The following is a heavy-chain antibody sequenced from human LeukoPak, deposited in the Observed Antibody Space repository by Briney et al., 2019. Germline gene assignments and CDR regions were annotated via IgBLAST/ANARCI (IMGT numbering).Heavy chain of an antibody. CDR3: AREWWGPYAFDI. D-gene: IGHD2-15*01. J-gene: IGHJ3*02. Sequence: PGGSLRLSCAASGFTFSSYAMHWVRQAPGKGLEWVAVISYDGSNKYYADSVKGRFTISRDNSKNTLYLQMNSLRAEDTAVYYCAREWWGPYAFDIWGQGTMVTVSS. V-gene: IGHV3-30-3*01. CDR1: GFTFSSYA. CDR2: ISYDGSNK.